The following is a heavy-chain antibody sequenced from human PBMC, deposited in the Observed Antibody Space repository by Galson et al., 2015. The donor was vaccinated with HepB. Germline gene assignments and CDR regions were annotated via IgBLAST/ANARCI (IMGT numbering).Heavy chain of an antibody. D-gene: IGHD2-2*01. CDR2: ISGSGGST. Sequence: SLRLSCAASGFTFSSYAMSWVRQAPGKGLEWVSAISGSGGSTYYADSVKGRFTISRDNSKNTLYLQMNSLRDEDTAVYYCAKRYCSSTSCYGGWAFDIWGQGTMVTVSS. CDR3: AKRYCSSTSCYGGWAFDI. J-gene: IGHJ3*02. V-gene: IGHV3-23*01. CDR1: GFTFSSYA.